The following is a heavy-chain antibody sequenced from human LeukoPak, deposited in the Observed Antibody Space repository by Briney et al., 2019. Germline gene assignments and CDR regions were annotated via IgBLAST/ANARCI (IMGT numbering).Heavy chain of an antibody. CDR3: ARALLDSGSYSNNWFDP. V-gene: IGHV1-2*06. Sequence: ASVKVSCKASGYIFSGYYMHWVRQAPGQGLEWMGRINPNSGATNYAQKFRGRVTVTRDTAINTAYMELTSLRSDDTAVYYCARALLDSGSYSNNWFDPWGQGTLVTVSS. D-gene: IGHD3-10*01. CDR1: GYIFSGYY. J-gene: IGHJ5*02. CDR2: INPNSGAT.